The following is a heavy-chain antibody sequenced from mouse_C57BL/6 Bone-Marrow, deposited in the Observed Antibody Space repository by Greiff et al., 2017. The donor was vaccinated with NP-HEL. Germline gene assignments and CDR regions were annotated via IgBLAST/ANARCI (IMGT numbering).Heavy chain of an antibody. CDR3: ARVAIYYGYGGDY. Sequence: EVKLMESGGGLVKPGGSLKLSCAASGFTFSSYAMSWVRQTPEKRLEWVAIISDGGSYTYYPANVKGRFTISRDNATNNLYLQMTHLKSEDTAMYDCARVAIYYGYGGDYWGQGTTLTVSS. CDR1: GFTFSSYA. D-gene: IGHD2-2*01. J-gene: IGHJ2*01. V-gene: IGHV5-4*03. CDR2: ISDGGSYT.